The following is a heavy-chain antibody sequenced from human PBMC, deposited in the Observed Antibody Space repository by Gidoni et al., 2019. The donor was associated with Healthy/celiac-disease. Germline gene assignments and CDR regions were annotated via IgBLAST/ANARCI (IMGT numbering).Heavy chain of an antibody. Sequence: QVQLVESRGGVVQPGRSLRLSCAASAFTFSSYGMHWVRQAPGKGLEWVAVISYDGSNKYYADSVKGRFTISRDNSKNTLYLQMNSLRAEDTAVYYCAKTVVPAATSGWFDPWGQGTLVTVSS. D-gene: IGHD2-2*01. CDR2: ISYDGSNK. J-gene: IGHJ5*02. CDR3: AKTVVPAATSGWFDP. V-gene: IGHV3-30*18. CDR1: AFTFSSYG.